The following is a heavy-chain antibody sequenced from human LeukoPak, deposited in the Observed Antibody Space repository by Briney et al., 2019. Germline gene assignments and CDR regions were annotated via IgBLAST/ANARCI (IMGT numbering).Heavy chain of an antibody. CDR3: ARGRMPVPGEYELQPPLW. CDR2: INHSGTT. V-gene: IGHV4-34*01. CDR1: GGSLGGYY. D-gene: IGHD1-1*01. J-gene: IGHJ4*02. Sequence: SETLSLTCAVYGGSLGGYYWSWIRQPPGKGLEWIGEINHSGTTNYNPSLKSRVTISVDTSKNEFSLRLSSVTAADTAMYYCARGRMPVPGEYELQPPLWWGQGTLVTVSS.